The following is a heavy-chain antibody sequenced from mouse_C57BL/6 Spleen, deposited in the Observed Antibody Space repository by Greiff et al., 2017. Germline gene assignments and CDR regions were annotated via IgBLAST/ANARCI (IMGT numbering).Heavy chain of an antibody. D-gene: IGHD1-1*01. CDR3: ARNSYYGSSYYAMDY. CDR1: GYTFTDYY. J-gene: IGHJ4*01. Sequence: QVQLQQSGAELVRPGASVKLSCKASGYTFTDYYINWVKQRPGQGLEWIARIYPGSGNTYYNEKFKGKATLTAEKSSSPAYMQLSSLTSADSAVYFCARNSYYGSSYYAMDYWGQGTSVTVSS. CDR2: IYPGSGNT. V-gene: IGHV1-76*01.